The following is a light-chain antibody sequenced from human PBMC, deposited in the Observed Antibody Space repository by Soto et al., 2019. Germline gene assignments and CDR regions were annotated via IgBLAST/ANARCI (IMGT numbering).Light chain of an antibody. V-gene: IGLV2-8*01. CDR1: SSDVGGYNY. J-gene: IGLJ1*01. CDR2: EVN. CDR3: SSYAGSNTPYV. Sequence: QSALTQPPSASGSPGQSVTISCTGTSSDVGGYNYVSWYQHHPGNAPNLMIFEVNKRASGVPDRFSGSKSGNTAALTVSGLPAEDEADYYCSSYAGSNTPYVFGTGTKLTVL.